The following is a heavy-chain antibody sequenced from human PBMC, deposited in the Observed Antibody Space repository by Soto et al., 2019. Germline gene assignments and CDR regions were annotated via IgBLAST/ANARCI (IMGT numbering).Heavy chain of an antibody. D-gene: IGHD3-3*01. Sequence: EVQLVASGGGLVQPGGSLRLSCAASGVTFSSYWMSWVRQAPGSGLEWVANINQEGSEKYYVDSVKGRFTISRDNAKNSLYLRMNSLRAEDTAVYYCAREARATIFGVVDAIYYYYYYMDVWGKGTTVTVSS. CDR3: AREARATIFGVVDAIYYYYYYMDV. CDR2: INQEGSEK. J-gene: IGHJ6*03. V-gene: IGHV3-7*01. CDR1: GVTFSSYW.